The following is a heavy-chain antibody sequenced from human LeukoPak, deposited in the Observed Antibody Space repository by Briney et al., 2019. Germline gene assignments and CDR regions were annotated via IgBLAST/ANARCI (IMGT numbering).Heavy chain of an antibody. CDR1: GYTFTGYY. CDR3: ARDSGYGGNSLY. J-gene: IGHJ4*02. V-gene: IGHV1-18*04. CDR2: ISAYNGNT. Sequence: GASVKVSCKASGYTFTGYYIHWVRQAPGQGLEWMGWISAYNGNTNYAQKLQGRVTMTTDTSTSTAYMELRSLRSDDTAVYYCARDSGYGGNSLYWGQGTLVTVSS. D-gene: IGHD4-23*01.